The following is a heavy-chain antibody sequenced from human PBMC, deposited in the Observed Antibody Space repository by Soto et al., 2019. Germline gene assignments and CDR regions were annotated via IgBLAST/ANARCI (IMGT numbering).Heavy chain of an antibody. V-gene: IGHV3-74*02. Sequence: EVQLAESGGGLVQPGGSLRLSCAASGFTISSNWMHWVRQAPGKGLVWVSRLNSDGSRTDYADSVKGRFSISRDNAKNTLYLQMSKLGAEDTAMYYCARGGSGSYGAYYAMDVWGQGTTVTASS. CDR2: LNSDGSRT. CDR1: GFTISSNW. D-gene: IGHD1-26*01. J-gene: IGHJ6*02. CDR3: ARGGSGSYGAYYAMDV.